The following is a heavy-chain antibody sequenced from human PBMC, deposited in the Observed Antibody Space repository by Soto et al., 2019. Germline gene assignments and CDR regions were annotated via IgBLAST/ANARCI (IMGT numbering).Heavy chain of an antibody. CDR3: ARDSPDYGDSPNWFDP. D-gene: IGHD4-17*01. CDR2: ISAYNGNT. CDR1: GYTFTSYG. V-gene: IGHV1-18*01. J-gene: IGHJ5*02. Sequence: ASVKVSCKASGYTFTSYGISWVLQAPGQGLEWMGWISAYNGNTNYAQKLQGRVTMTTDTSTSTAYMELRSLRSDDTAVYYCARDSPDYGDSPNWFDPWGQGTLVTVSS.